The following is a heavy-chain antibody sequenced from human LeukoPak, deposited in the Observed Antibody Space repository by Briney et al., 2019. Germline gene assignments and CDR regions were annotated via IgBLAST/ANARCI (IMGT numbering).Heavy chain of an antibody. Sequence: ASVRVSCKASGYTFTGYYMHWVRQAPGQGLEWMGWINPNSGGTNYAQKFQGRVTMTRDTSISTAYMELSRLRSDDTAVYYCARGPPWDILTGYYMGYYYGMDVWGQGTTVTVSS. V-gene: IGHV1-2*02. CDR1: GYTFTGYY. D-gene: IGHD3-9*01. CDR3: ARGPPWDILTGYYMGYYYGMDV. CDR2: INPNSGGT. J-gene: IGHJ6*02.